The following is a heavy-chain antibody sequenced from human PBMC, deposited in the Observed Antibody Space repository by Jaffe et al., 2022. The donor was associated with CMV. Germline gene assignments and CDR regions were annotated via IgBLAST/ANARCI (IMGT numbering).Heavy chain of an antibody. V-gene: IGHV4-59*01. CDR1: GGSISSYY. J-gene: IGHJ5*02. CDR3: ARDALTGTTEEGNWFDP. CDR2: IYYSGST. D-gene: IGHD1-7*01. Sequence: QVQLQESGPGLVKPSETLSLTCTVSGGSISSYYWSWIRQPPGKGLEWIGYIYYSGSTNYNPSLKSRVTISVDTSKNQFSLKLSSVTAADTAVYYCARDALTGTTEEGNWFDPWGQGTLVTVSS.